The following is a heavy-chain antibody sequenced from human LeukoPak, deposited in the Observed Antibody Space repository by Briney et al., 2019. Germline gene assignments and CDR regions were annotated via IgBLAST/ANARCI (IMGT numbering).Heavy chain of an antibody. D-gene: IGHD3-22*01. CDR1: GYTFTSYG. J-gene: IGHJ6*03. Sequence: ASVKVSCKASGYTFTSYGISWVRQAPGQGLEWMGWISAYNGNTNNAQKLQGRVTMTTDTSTSTVYMKLSSLRSEDTAVYYCATTYRDSRGYYKLSYYYYMDVWGKGTTVTVSS. CDR3: ATTYRDSRGYYKLSYYYYMDV. CDR2: ISAYNGNT. V-gene: IGHV1-18*01.